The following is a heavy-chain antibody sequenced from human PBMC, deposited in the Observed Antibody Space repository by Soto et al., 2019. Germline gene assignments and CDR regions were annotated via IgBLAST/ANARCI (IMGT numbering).Heavy chain of an antibody. CDR2: IYHSGST. J-gene: IGHJ6*02. Sequence: PSETLSLTCTVSGGSIISGDYYWSWIRQPPGKGLEWIGYIYHSGSTYYNPPLKSRVTISVDRSKNQFSLKLSSVTAADTAVYYCARAPSAYSNWEIYYYGMDVWGQGTTVTVSS. CDR1: GGSIISGDYY. V-gene: IGHV4-30-2*01. CDR3: ARAPSAYSNWEIYYYGMDV. D-gene: IGHD4-4*01.